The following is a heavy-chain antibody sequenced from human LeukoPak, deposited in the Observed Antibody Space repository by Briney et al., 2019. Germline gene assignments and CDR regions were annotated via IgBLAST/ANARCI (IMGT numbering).Heavy chain of an antibody. Sequence: SETLSLTCNVSGGSINTANYYWTWIRQPPGKGLEWIGYISYSGTPYYNPSLNSRVTISLDTSKNQLSLILNSVTAADTAMYYCARDRYGDFEDYWGQGTLVTVSS. V-gene: IGHV4-30-4*08. CDR2: ISYSGTP. CDR3: ARDRYGDFEDY. D-gene: IGHD4-17*01. CDR1: GGSINTANYY. J-gene: IGHJ4*02.